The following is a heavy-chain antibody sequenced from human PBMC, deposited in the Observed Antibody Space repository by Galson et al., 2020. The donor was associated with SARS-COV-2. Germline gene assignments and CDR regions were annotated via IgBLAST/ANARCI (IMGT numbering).Heavy chain of an antibody. J-gene: IGHJ6*02. Sequence: GGSLRLSCAASGFTFSSYWMSWVRQAPGKGLEWVANIKQDGSAKYYVDSVKGRFTISRDNAKNSLYLQMNSLRAEDTAVYYCANIWFGELADDYYYYGMDVWGQGTTVTVS. CDR3: ANIWFGELADDYYYYGMDV. V-gene: IGHV3-7*03. CDR1: GFTFSSYW. D-gene: IGHD3-10*01. CDR2: IKQDGSAK.